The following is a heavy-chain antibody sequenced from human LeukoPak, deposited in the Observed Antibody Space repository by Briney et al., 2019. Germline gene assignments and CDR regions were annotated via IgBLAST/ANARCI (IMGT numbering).Heavy chain of an antibody. Sequence: SETLSLTCSVSGGSISSYYWSWIRQPPGKGLEYIGYINYIGSTNYNPSLKSRVTISTDTSKNQLSLKMASVTAADTAVYYCARRAQTATITDWYFDLWGRGTLVTVSS. CDR1: GGSISSYY. CDR3: ARRAQTATITDWYFDL. V-gene: IGHV4-59*08. J-gene: IGHJ2*01. D-gene: IGHD5-24*01. CDR2: INYIGST.